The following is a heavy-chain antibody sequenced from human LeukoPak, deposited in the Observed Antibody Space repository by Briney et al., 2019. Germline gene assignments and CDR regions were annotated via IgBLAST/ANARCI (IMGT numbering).Heavy chain of an antibody. D-gene: IGHD3-22*01. Sequence: ASVKVSCKASGGTFSSYAISWVRQAPGQGLEWMGGIIPIFGTANYAQKFQGRVTITADESTSTAYKELSSLRSEDTAVYYCARDFFSRIYDSSGYFDYWGQGTLVTVSS. CDR1: GGTFSSYA. CDR3: ARDFFSRIYDSSGYFDY. V-gene: IGHV1-69*13. CDR2: IIPIFGTA. J-gene: IGHJ4*02.